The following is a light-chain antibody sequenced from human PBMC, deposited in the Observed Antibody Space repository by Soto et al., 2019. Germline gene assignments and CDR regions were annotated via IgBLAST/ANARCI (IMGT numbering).Light chain of an antibody. CDR3: QSSDSGLSRRWV. CDR2: G. CDR1: SSNIGAGYP. Sequence: QSVLTQPPSVSGAPGQRVTISCTGSSSNIGAGYPVHWYQQLPGTAPKLLVAGNRPSGVPDRFSVSKSGASASLAITGLQAEDEADYYCQSSDSGLSRRWVFGGGTKVTVL. V-gene: IGLV1-40*01. J-gene: IGLJ3*02.